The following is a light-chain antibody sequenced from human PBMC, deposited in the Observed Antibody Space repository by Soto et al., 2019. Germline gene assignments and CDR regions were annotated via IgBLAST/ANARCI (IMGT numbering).Light chain of an antibody. V-gene: IGLV2-14*01. CDR1: SSDVGGYNY. J-gene: IGLJ2*01. CDR3: SSYTSSSPL. CDR2: EVS. Sequence: QAVVTQPASVSGSPGQSITISCTGTSSDVGGYNYVSWYQQYTGKAPKLMIYEVSHRPSGVSNRFSGSKSGNTASLTISGLQAEDEADYYCSSYTSSSPLFGGGTKLTVL.